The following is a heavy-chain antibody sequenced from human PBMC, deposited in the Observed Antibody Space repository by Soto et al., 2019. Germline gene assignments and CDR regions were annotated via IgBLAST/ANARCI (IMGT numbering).Heavy chain of an antibody. Sequence: QLQLQESGSGLVKPSQTLSLTCAVSGGSISSGGYSWSWIRQPPGKGLEWIGDIYPSGSTYYNPSLKSRATISVDTSKNQLSLKLRSVTAAYTAVYYCARVPGPWGQGTLVTVSS. V-gene: IGHV4-30-2*01. CDR3: ARVPGP. J-gene: IGHJ5*02. CDR1: GGSISSGGYS. CDR2: IYPSGST.